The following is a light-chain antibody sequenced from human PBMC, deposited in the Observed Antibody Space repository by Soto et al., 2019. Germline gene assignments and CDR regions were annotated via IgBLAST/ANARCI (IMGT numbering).Light chain of an antibody. CDR2: AAS. CDR1: QGISSY. CDR3: QQYYSYPYT. Sequence: AIRMTQSPSSFSASTGDRFTITCRASQGISSYLAWYQQKPGKAPKLLIYAASTLQSGVPSRFSGSGSGTDFTLTISCLQSEDFATYYCQQYYSYPYTCGQGTKGDIK. V-gene: IGKV1-8*01. J-gene: IGKJ2*01.